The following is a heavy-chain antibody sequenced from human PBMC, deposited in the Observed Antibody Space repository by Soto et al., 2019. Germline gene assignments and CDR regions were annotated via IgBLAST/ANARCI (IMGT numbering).Heavy chain of an antibody. V-gene: IGHV3-23*01. CDR2: ISGSGGST. Sequence: GGSLRLSCVASGFTFSSYAMSWVRQAPGKGLEWVSAISGSGGSTYYADSVKGRFTISRDNSKNTLYLQMNSLRAEDTAVYYCAKDQGYCSGGSCHLGYYYYMDVWGKGTTVTVSS. D-gene: IGHD2-15*01. J-gene: IGHJ6*03. CDR1: GFTFSSYA. CDR3: AKDQGYCSGGSCHLGYYYYMDV.